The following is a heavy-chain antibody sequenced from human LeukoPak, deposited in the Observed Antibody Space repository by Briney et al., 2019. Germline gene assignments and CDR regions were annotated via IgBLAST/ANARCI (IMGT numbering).Heavy chain of an antibody. J-gene: IGHJ6*02. D-gene: IGHD2-2*01. V-gene: IGHV3-23*01. CDR3: ARYCTGSSCSAGGNYYGMDV. Sequence: GGSLRLSCAASGFTVSSTYMSWGRQAPGKGLEWVSAISGSGGSTYYADFVKGRFTISRDNSKSTLYLQMNSLRAEDTALYYCARYCTGSSCSAGGNYYGMDVWGQGTTVTVSS. CDR2: ISGSGGST. CDR1: GFTVSSTY.